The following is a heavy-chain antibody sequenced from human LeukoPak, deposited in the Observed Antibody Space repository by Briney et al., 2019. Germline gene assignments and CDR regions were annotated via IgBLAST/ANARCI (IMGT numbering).Heavy chain of an antibody. Sequence: SGPTLVNPTQTLTLTCTFSGFSLSTSGVGVGWIRQPPGKALEWLALIYWDDDKRYSPSLKSRLTITKDTSKNQVVLTMTNMDPVDTATYYCAHSTARLPLWFGEFSSPTNAFDIWGQGTMVTVSS. CDR2: IYWDDDK. CDR1: GFSLSTSGVG. D-gene: IGHD3-10*01. CDR3: AHSTARLPLWFGEFSSPTNAFDI. J-gene: IGHJ3*02. V-gene: IGHV2-5*02.